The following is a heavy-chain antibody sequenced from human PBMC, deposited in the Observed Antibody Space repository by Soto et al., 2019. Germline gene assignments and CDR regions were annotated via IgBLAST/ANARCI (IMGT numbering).Heavy chain of an antibody. CDR3: ARVHRGITIFGVVYYHDY. Sequence: SVKVSCKASGGTFSSYAISWVRQAHRQGLEWMGGIIPIFGTANYARKFQGRVTITADESTSTAYMELSSLRSEDTAVYYCARVHRGITIFGVVYYHDYWGQGTLVTVSS. V-gene: IGHV1-69*13. CDR1: GGTFSSYA. J-gene: IGHJ4*02. D-gene: IGHD3-3*01. CDR2: IIPIFGTA.